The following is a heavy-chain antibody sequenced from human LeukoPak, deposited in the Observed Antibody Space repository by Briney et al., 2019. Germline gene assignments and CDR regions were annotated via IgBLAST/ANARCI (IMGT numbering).Heavy chain of an antibody. CDR1: GFTFSSYG. CDR3: AKCIAVAGVSRHYYGMDV. Sequence: PGGSLRLSCAASGFTFSSYGMHWVRQAPGKGLEWVAVISYDGSNKYYADSVKGRFTISRDNSKNTLYLQMNSQRAEDTAVYYCAKCIAVAGVSRHYYGMDVWGQGTTVTVSS. CDR2: ISYDGSNK. J-gene: IGHJ6*02. D-gene: IGHD6-19*01. V-gene: IGHV3-30*18.